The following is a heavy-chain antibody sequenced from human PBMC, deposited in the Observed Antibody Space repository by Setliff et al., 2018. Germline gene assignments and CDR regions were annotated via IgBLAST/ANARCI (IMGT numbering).Heavy chain of an antibody. J-gene: IGHJ4*02. CDR1: GGSISSSSYY. CDR2: IYYSGST. Sequence: SETLSLTCTVSGGSISSSSYYWGWIRQPPGKGLEWIGSIYYSGSTYYNPSLKSRVTISVDTSKNQFSLKLSSVTAADTAVYYCAGAPVGYSYGYGAGYFDYWGQGTLVTVSS. D-gene: IGHD5-18*01. V-gene: IGHV4-39*01. CDR3: AGAPVGYSYGYGAGYFDY.